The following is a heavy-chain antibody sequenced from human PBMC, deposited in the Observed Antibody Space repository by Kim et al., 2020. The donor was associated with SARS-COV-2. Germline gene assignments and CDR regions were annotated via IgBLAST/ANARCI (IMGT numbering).Heavy chain of an antibody. CDR3: AKDHIYGDYLSCMDV. Sequence: GGSLRLSCAASGFTFSSYGMHWVRQAPGKGLEWVAVISYDGSNKYYADSVKGRFTISRDNSKNTLYLQMNSLRAEDTAVYYCAKDHIYGDYLSCMDVWGQGTTVTVSS. J-gene: IGHJ6*02. V-gene: IGHV3-30*18. D-gene: IGHD4-17*01. CDR2: ISYDGSNK. CDR1: GFTFSSYG.